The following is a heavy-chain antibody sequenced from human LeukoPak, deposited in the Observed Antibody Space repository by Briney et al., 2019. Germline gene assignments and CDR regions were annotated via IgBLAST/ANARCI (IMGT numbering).Heavy chain of an antibody. J-gene: IGHJ4*02. CDR2: IYYSGST. V-gene: IGHV4-39*01. CDR1: GGSISSSSYY. CDR3: ARHRDIVVVPAAIPFDY. D-gene: IGHD2-2*01. Sequence: PSETLSLTCTVSGGSISSSSYYWGWIRQPPGKGLEWIGSIYYSGSTYYNPSLKSRVTISVDTSKNQFSLKLSSVTAADTAVYYCARHRDIVVVPAAIPFDYWGQGTLVTVSS.